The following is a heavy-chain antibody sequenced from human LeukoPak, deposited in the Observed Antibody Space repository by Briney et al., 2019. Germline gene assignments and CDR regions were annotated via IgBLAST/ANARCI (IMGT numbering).Heavy chain of an antibody. D-gene: IGHD3-3*01. V-gene: IGHV4-34*01. J-gene: IGHJ6*03. Sequence: SETLSLTCAVYGGSFSGYYWSWIRQPPGKGLEWIGEINHSGSTNYNPSLKSRVTISVDTSKNQFSLKLSSVTAADTAVYYCARGSMSGWYYYYYMDVWGKGTTVTVSS. CDR1: GGSFSGYY. CDR3: ARGSMSGWYYYYYMDV. CDR2: INHSGST.